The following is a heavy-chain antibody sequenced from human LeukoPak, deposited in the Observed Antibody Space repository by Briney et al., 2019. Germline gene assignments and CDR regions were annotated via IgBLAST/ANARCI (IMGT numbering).Heavy chain of an antibody. CDR3: ATRVRPTSPGAFDI. Sequence: SETLSLTCTVSAVSFRVYYWGWFRQSPGKGLESIGYIYYTGSTNYNPSLKSRVTMSVDTSKNQFSLKLNSVTAADTAVYYCATRVRPTSPGAFDIWGQGTLVTVSS. CDR1: AVSFRVYY. D-gene: IGHD1-26*01. V-gene: IGHV4-59*01. CDR2: IYYTGST. J-gene: IGHJ3*02.